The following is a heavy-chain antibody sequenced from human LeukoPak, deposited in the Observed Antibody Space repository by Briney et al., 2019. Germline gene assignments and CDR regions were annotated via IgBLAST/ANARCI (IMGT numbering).Heavy chain of an antibody. Sequence: ASVKVSCKASGYTFTGYYMHWVRQAPGQGLAWMGWINPNSGDTNHAQNFQGRVTLTRDTSISTAYMELSSLRSDDSAVYYCAGEYCSGGSCRQGFDCWGQETLVTVSS. D-gene: IGHD2-15*01. CDR3: AGEYCSGGSCRQGFDC. V-gene: IGHV1-2*02. CDR1: GYTFTGYY. J-gene: IGHJ4*02. CDR2: INPNSGDT.